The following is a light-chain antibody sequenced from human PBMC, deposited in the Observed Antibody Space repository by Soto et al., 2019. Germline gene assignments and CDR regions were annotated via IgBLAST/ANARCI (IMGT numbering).Light chain of an antibody. CDR2: TAS. J-gene: IGKJ4*01. CDR1: QNITNW. V-gene: IGKV1-5*03. CDR3: QQYNNYPLT. Sequence: DIQMTESPSTLSACVGDRVIITCRASQNITNWLAWYQQRPGKAPELLIYTASILETGVPSRFSGSGSGTEFTLTISSLQPDDLATYHCQQYNNYPLTFGGGTNVDIK.